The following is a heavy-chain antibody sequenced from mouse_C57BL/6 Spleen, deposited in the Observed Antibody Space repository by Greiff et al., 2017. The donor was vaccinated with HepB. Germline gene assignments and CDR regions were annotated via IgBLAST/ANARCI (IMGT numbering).Heavy chain of an antibody. D-gene: IGHD1-1*01. CDR1: GFSLTSYG. Sequence: QVQLQQSGPGLVQPSQSLSITCTVSGFSLTSYGVHWVRQSPGKGLEWLGVIWSGGSTDYNAAFISRLSISKDNSKSQVFFKMNSLQADDTAIYYCARGHYGSPETMDYWGQGTSVTVSS. CDR2: IWSGGST. V-gene: IGHV2-2*01. J-gene: IGHJ4*01. CDR3: ARGHYGSPETMDY.